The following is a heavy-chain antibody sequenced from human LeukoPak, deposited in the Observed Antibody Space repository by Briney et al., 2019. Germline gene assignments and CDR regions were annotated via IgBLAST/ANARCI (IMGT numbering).Heavy chain of an antibody. CDR1: GGSISSGGYS. J-gene: IGHJ4*02. CDR3: ARVGRFGERGTD. V-gene: IGHV4-30-2*01. CDR2: IYHSGST. D-gene: IGHD3-10*01. Sequence: SETLSLTCAVSGGSISSGGYSWSWIRQPPGKGLEWIGYIYHSGSTYYNPSLKSRVTISVDRSKNQFSLKLSSVTAADTAVYYCARVGRFGERGTDCGQGTLVTVSS.